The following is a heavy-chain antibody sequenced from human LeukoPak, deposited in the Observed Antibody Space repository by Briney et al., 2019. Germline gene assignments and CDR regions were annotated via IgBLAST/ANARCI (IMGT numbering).Heavy chain of an antibody. CDR3: AKCSGGNCYHSDDH. D-gene: IGHD2-15*01. Sequence: PGGSLRLSCAASGFTFSAYSMNWVRQAPGKGLEWVSSISSGSRYIYYADSVKGRFTISRDNAKASLYLQMNSLRAEDTAVYYCAKCSGGNCYHSDDHWGQGTLVTVSP. CDR1: GFTFSAYS. CDR2: ISSGSRYI. J-gene: IGHJ5*02. V-gene: IGHV3-21*01.